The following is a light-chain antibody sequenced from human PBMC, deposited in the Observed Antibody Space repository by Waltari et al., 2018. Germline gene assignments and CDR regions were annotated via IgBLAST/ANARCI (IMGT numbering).Light chain of an antibody. CDR2: EET. J-gene: IGLJ2*01. CDR1: SSDVGSHNL. V-gene: IGLV2-23*01. CDR3: CSYAGSTASIL. Sequence: QSALTQPASVSGSPGQSITISCTGTSSDVGSHNLVSWYQHHPGKAPKLMIYEETKRPAGVSNRFSSSKSGNTASLTLSGLQAEDEADYYGCSYAGSTASILFGGGTKLTVL.